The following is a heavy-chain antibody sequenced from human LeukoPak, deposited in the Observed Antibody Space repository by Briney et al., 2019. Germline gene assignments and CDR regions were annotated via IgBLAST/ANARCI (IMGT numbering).Heavy chain of an antibody. CDR2: IYYNGNT. CDR1: GGSISSSNYY. CDR3: ATDRGAVGATDI. V-gene: IGHV4-39*07. J-gene: IGHJ3*02. D-gene: IGHD1-26*01. Sequence: SETLSLTCTVSGGSISSSNYYWGWIRQPPGKGLEWIGIIYYNGNTYYNSSLKSRVTISVDTSKNQFSLKLRSVTAADTAVYYCATDRGAVGATDIWGQGTMVTISS.